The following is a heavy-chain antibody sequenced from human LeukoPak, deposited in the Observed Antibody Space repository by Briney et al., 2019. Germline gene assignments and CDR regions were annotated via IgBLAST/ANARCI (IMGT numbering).Heavy chain of an antibody. D-gene: IGHD2/OR15-2a*01. V-gene: IGHV4-39*01. CDR3: ARAFRARYFDL. Sequence: PSETLSLTCTVSGGSIATSSYYWGWIRQPPGKGLEWIGIIYYSGSTYYNPSLKGRVTISVDTSKNQFSLKLSSVTAADTAVYYCARAFRARYFDLWGRGTLVTVSS. J-gene: IGHJ2*01. CDR1: GGSIATSSYY. CDR2: IYYSGST.